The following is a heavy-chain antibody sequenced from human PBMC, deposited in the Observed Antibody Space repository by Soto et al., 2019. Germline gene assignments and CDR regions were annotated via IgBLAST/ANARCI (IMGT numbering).Heavy chain of an antibody. CDR1: GYTFTGYY. V-gene: IGHV1-2*04. CDR2: INPNSGGT. J-gene: IGHJ6*02. CDR3: AREGYRPYYYYYGMDV. Sequence: ASVKVSCKASGYTFTGYYMHWVRQAPGQGLEWMGWINPNSGGTNYAQKFQGWVTMTRDTSISAAYMELSRLRSDDTAVYYCAREGYRPYYYYYGMDVWGQGTTVTVSS. D-gene: IGHD5-18*01.